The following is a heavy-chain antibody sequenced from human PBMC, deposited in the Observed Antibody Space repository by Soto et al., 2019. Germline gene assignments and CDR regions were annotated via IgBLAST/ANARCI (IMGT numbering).Heavy chain of an antibody. Sequence: EVQLVESGGGLVQPGRSLRLSCAASGFTFDDYAMHWVRQAPGKGLEWVSGISWNSGSIGYADSVKGRFTISRDNAKNSLYLQMNSLRAEDTALYYCAKDRNDYGDYALDFDYWGQGTLVTVSS. V-gene: IGHV3-9*01. D-gene: IGHD4-17*01. J-gene: IGHJ4*02. CDR2: ISWNSGSI. CDR3: AKDRNDYGDYALDFDY. CDR1: GFTFDDYA.